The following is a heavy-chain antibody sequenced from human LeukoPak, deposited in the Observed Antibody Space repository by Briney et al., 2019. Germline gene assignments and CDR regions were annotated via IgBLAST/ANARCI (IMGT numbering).Heavy chain of an antibody. D-gene: IGHD6-19*01. CDR3: ARIGRAVAGTIDY. Sequence: SSETLSLTCTVSGGSISSYFWSWIRQPPGKGLEWIGYIYYSGSTNYNPSLKSRVTMSVDTPKNQFSLKLSSVTAADTAVYYCARIGRAVAGTIDYWGQGTLVTVSS. J-gene: IGHJ4*02. CDR2: IYYSGST. V-gene: IGHV4-59*08. CDR1: GGSISSYF.